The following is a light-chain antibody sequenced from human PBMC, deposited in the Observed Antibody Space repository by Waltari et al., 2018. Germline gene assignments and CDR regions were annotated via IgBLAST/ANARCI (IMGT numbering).Light chain of an antibody. Sequence: QSVLTQPPSASATPGQRVTIPCSGSSANLGSTFLYWYHPFPQTAPKLLIYRNIERPSGVPERFSASKSGTSASLVISGVRSEDEAIYYCASWDDSHYVFGPGTTVTVL. V-gene: IGLV1-47*01. CDR1: SANLGSTF. CDR2: RNI. CDR3: ASWDDSHYV. J-gene: IGLJ1*01.